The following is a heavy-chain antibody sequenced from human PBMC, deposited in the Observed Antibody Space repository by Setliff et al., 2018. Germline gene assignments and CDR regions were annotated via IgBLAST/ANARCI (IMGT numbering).Heavy chain of an antibody. CDR2: INHSGNT. V-gene: IGHV4-4*02. J-gene: IGHJ5*02. CDR1: GDSISSGNW. Sequence: SETLSLTCAVSGDSISSGNWWSWVRQPPEKGLEWIGEINHSGNTNYNPSLKSRVTISVDKSTNQLSLTLSSVTAADTAVYYCARDNVYSFFGTLRFRWFDPWGQGTLVTVSS. CDR3: ARDNVYSFFGTLRFRWFDP. D-gene: IGHD2-15*01.